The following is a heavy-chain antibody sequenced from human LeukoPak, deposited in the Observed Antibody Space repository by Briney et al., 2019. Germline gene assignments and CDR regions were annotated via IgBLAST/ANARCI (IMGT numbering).Heavy chain of an antibody. Sequence: GGSLRLSCAASGFTFSGSAMHWVRQASGKGLEWVGHIRSKANSYATAYAASVRGRFTISRDDSKSTAYLQMSSLKTEDTAVYYCTRLGGGYGELDNWGQGTLVTVSS. D-gene: IGHD5-12*01. CDR1: GFTFSGSA. CDR3: TRLGGGYGELDN. CDR2: IRSKANSYAT. V-gene: IGHV3-73*01. J-gene: IGHJ4*02.